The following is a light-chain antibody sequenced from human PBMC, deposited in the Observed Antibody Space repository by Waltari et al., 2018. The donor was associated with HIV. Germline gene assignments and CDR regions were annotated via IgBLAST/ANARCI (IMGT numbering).Light chain of an antibody. CDR3: QSYDSSLSASGGV. J-gene: IGLJ1*01. V-gene: IGLV1-40*01. CDR1: SSNIGAGYD. CDR2: GNT. Sequence: QSVLTQPPSVSGAPGQRVTISCTGSSSNIGAGYDVHWYQRLPGTAPKLLIYGNTNRPSGVPDRFSGSKSGTSASLAITGLQPEDEADYYCQSYDSSLSASGGVFGTGTKVTVL.